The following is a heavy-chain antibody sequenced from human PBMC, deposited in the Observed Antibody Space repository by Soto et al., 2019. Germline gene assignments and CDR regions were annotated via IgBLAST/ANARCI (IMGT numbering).Heavy chain of an antibody. V-gene: IGHV1-69*12. CDR1: GGTFSSYA. Sequence: QVQLVQSGAEVKKPGSSVKVSCKASGGTFSSYAISWVRQAPGQGLEWMGGIIPIFGTANYAQKFQGRVRITADESTSTAYMELRSLRSEDPAVYYCARVWGGVVAATKRYGDWVIDAFDIWGQGTMVTVSS. J-gene: IGHJ3*02. CDR2: IIPIFGTA. D-gene: IGHD2-15*01. CDR3: ARVWGGVVAATKRYGDWVIDAFDI.